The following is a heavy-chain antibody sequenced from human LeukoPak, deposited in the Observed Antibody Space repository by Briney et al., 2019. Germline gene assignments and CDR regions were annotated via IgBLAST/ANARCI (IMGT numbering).Heavy chain of an antibody. J-gene: IGHJ4*02. Sequence: SSQCPGSLFANYLIGWVRPARRKGLEWMGLIYPGDSDNRYTASFQGQVTISVDKSINTAYLQWSSLKASDTAIDYCARNGGTPPRDGHRDGYFDYGGQGTLVTVS. V-gene: IGHV5-51*01. CDR1: GSLFANYL. D-gene: IGHD5-24*01. CDR2: IYPGDSDN. CDR3: ARNGGTPPRDGHRDGYFDY.